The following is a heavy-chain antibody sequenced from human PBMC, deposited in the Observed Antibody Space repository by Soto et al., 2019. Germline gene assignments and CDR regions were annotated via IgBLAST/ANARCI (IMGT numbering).Heavy chain of an antibody. J-gene: IGHJ2*01. D-gene: IGHD4-17*01. CDR2: TYDSGST. V-gene: IGHV4-30-4*01. Sequence: QVQLQESGPGLVKPSETLSLTCTVSGGSISGGGYYWSWIRQPPGKGLVWIGYTYDSGSTHYNPSLKSRISISVDTSKNQCSLRLTSVTAADTAVYYCAREIIPLTTDWYFDLWGRGTLVTVSS. CDR3: AREIIPLTTDWYFDL. CDR1: GGSISGGGYY.